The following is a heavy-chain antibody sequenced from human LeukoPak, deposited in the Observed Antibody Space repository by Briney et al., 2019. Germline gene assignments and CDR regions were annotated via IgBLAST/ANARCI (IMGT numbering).Heavy chain of an antibody. D-gene: IGHD6-13*01. CDR2: IYHSGST. J-gene: IGHJ3*02. Sequence: KPSETLSLTCTVSGYSISSGYYWGWIRQPPGKGLEWIGSIYHSGSTYYNPSLKSRVTISVDTSKNQFSLKLSSVTAADTAVYYCARGLRQQLVWRDARRAFDIWGQGTMVTVSS. CDR3: ARGLRQQLVWRDARRAFDI. V-gene: IGHV4-38-2*02. CDR1: GYSISSGYY.